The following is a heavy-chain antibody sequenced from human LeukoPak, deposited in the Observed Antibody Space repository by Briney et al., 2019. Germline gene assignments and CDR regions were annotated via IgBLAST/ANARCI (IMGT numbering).Heavy chain of an antibody. V-gene: IGHV1-8*01. CDR3: VAGPRNDP. J-gene: IGHJ5*02. CDR2: VHPDNGNT. CDR1: GYPFTKWE. D-gene: IGHD1-14*01. Sequence: ASVKVSCKTSGYPFTKWEISWVRQAAGQGLEWLGWVHPDNGNTYYAQRFRGRVTMSRDTSTTTAYMELSGLRSNDTAVYFCVAGPRNDPWGQGTLVNVSS.